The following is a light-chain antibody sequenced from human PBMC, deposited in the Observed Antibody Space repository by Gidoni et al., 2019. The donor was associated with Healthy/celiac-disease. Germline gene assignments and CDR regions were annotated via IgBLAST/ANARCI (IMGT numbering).Light chain of an antibody. J-gene: IGKJ4*01. V-gene: IGKV4-1*01. CDR3: QQYYSTPLT. Sequence: DTVMTQSPDSLARSLGERATINCKSSQSVLYSSNNKNYLAWYQQKPGQPPKLLIYWASTRESGVPDRFSGSGSGTDFTLTISSLQAEDLAVYYCQQYYSTPLTFGGGTKVEIK. CDR2: WAS. CDR1: QSVLYSSNNKNY.